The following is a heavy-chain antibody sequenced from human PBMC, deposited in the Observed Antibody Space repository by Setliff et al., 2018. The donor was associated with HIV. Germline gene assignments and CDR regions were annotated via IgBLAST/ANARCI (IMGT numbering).Heavy chain of an antibody. Sequence: TLSLTCAVYGGSFSGYYWTWIRQPPGRGLEWIGEIIHSGSTYYNPSLKSRVTLSIDTSKNQFSLNLPSMTAADTAVYFCVRHGYYYDFIDIWGQGTVVTVSS. D-gene: IGHD3-22*01. J-gene: IGHJ3*02. V-gene: IGHV4-34*12. CDR2: IIHSGST. CDR3: VRHGYYYDFIDI. CDR1: GGSFSGYY.